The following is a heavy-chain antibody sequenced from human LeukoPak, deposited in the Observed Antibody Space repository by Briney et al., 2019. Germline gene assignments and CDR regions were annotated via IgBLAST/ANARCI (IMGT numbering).Heavy chain of an antibody. J-gene: IGHJ6*02. CDR2: FYYSGST. CDR3: ARSYGDYGSYYYYYYGMDV. V-gene: IGHV4-39*01. Sequence: PSETLSLTCTVSVGSISSSSYYWGWIRQPPGKGLEWIGSFYYSGSTYYNPSLQSHVNISVDTSKMQFSLKLSSVTAADTAVYYCARSYGDYGSYYYYYYGMDVWGQGTTVTVSS. D-gene: IGHD4-17*01. CDR1: VGSISSSSYY.